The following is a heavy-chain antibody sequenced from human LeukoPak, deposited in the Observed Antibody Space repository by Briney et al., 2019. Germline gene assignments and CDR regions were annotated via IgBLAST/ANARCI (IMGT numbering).Heavy chain of an antibody. Sequence: GGSLRPSCAASGFTFSSYGMHWVRQAPGKGLEWVAVIWYDGSNKYYADSVKGRFTISRDNSKNTLYLQMNSLRAEDTAVYYCAREGYGDPQLYYFDYWGQGTLVTVSS. D-gene: IGHD4-17*01. CDR1: GFTFSSYG. J-gene: IGHJ4*02. CDR3: AREGYGDPQLYYFDY. V-gene: IGHV3-33*01. CDR2: IWYDGSNK.